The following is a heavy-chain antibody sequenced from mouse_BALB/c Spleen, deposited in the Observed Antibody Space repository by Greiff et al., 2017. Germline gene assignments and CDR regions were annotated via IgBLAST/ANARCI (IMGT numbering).Heavy chain of an antibody. D-gene: IGHD2-2*01. Sequence: VQRVESGPGLVAPSQSLSITCTVSGFSLTSYGVHWVRQPPGKGLEWLGVIWAGGSTNYNSALMSRLSISKDNSKSQVFLKMNSLQTDDTAMYYCARDREGYYDAMDYWGQGTSVTVSS. V-gene: IGHV2-9*02. CDR3: ARDREGYYDAMDY. CDR2: IWAGGST. J-gene: IGHJ4*01. CDR1: GFSLTSYG.